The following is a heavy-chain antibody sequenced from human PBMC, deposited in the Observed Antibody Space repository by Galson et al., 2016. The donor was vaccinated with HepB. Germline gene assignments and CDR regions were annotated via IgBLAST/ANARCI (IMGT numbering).Heavy chain of an antibody. CDR2: ISSSGSST. J-gene: IGHJ6*02. V-gene: IGHV3-11*01. Sequence: SLRLSCAASGFAFDDFYMSWIRQAPGKGLEWIAYISSSGSSTYYADSVWGRFTISRDSAKNSLFLQMKSLRADDTALYYCARGGWLPRHMDYYYYGLDGWGQGTTVTVSS. D-gene: IGHD3-22*01. CDR3: ARGGWLPRHMDYYYYGLDG. CDR1: GFAFDDFY.